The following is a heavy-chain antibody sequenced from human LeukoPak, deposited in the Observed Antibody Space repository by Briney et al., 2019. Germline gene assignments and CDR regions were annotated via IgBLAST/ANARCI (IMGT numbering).Heavy chain of an antibody. Sequence: GGSLRLSCAASGFTFSSYSFNWVRQAPGKGLEWVSSISSSSSYIYYADSVKGRFTISRDNAKNSLYLQMNSLRAEDTAVYYCARAHYYASGSPRDYYYYGMDVWGQGTMVTVSS. V-gene: IGHV3-21*01. D-gene: IGHD3-10*01. CDR1: GFTFSSYS. CDR3: ARAHYYASGSPRDYYYYGMDV. J-gene: IGHJ6*02. CDR2: ISSSSSYI.